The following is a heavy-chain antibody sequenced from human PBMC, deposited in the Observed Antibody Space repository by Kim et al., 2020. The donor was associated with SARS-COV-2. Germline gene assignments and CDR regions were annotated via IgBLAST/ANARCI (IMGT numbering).Heavy chain of an antibody. CDR2: IKQDESEK. Sequence: GGSLRLSCAASGFTFSDCWMSWVRQAPGKGLEWVANIKQDESEKFYVDSVKGRFTISRDNAKNLLYLHMNSLRAEDTALYYCARERGGYEFDSWGQGTLVIVSS. CDR3: ARERGGYEFDS. D-gene: IGHD5-12*01. J-gene: IGHJ4*02. V-gene: IGHV3-7*01. CDR1: GFTFSDCW.